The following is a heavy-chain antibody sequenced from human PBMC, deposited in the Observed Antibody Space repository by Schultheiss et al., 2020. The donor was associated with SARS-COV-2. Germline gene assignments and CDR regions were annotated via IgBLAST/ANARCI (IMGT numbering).Heavy chain of an antibody. CDR1: GYSFTSYW. J-gene: IGHJ6*02. Sequence: GESLKISCKGSGYSFTSYWIGWVRQMPGKGLEWMGIIYPGDSDTRYSPSFQGQVTISADKSISTAYLQWSSLKASDTAMYYCASTKMNPGIAAAGPYYYYGMDVWGQGTTVTVSS. D-gene: IGHD6-13*01. CDR3: ASTKMNPGIAAAGPYYYYGMDV. CDR2: IYPGDSDT. V-gene: IGHV5-51*01.